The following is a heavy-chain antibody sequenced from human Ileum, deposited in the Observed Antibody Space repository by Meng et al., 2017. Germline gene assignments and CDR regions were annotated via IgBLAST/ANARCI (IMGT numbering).Heavy chain of an antibody. V-gene: IGHV3-23*01. J-gene: IGHJ3*02. CDR1: GFTFSNFA. Sequence: GESLKISCVVSGFTFSNFAMSWVRQAPGKGLEWVSGISVAGGETYYADSVKGRFTITRDDSKNTLYLQMNSLRAEDTAVYYCAKEDGWELHDAFDIWGQGTMVTVSS. D-gene: IGHD1-26*01. CDR2: ISVAGGET. CDR3: AKEDGWELHDAFDI.